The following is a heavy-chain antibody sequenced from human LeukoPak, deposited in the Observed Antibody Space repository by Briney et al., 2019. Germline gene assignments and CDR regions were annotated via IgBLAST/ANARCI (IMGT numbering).Heavy chain of an antibody. V-gene: IGHV1-8*02. Sequence: ASVKVSCKASGYTFTSYGISWVRQAPGQGLEWMGWMNPKSGNTMYAQKFQGRVTMTRDTSINTAYMELSGLTSEDTAVYYCAKVAVTEYNYFDPWGQGTLVTVSS. CDR1: GYTFTSYG. CDR3: AKVAVTEYNYFDP. CDR2: MNPKSGNT. J-gene: IGHJ5*02. D-gene: IGHD2-21*02.